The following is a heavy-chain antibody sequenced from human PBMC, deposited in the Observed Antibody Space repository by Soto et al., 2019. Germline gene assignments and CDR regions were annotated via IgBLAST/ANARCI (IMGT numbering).Heavy chain of an antibody. Sequence: GGSLRLSCAASLVAFGNCAMSWVRQAPGKGLEWVSTIKTSGDTTFYADPVKGRFTTSRDDSKNTLYLQMNSLRAEDTATYYCTKDVTGDIGADFWGQGTPVT. D-gene: IGHD2-21*02. V-gene: IGHV3-23*05. CDR2: IKTSGDTT. CDR1: LVAFGNCA. CDR3: TKDVTGDIGADF. J-gene: IGHJ4*02.